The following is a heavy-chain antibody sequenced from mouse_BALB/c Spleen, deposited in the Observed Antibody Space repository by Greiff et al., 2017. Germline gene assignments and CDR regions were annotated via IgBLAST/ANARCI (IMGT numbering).Heavy chain of an antibody. D-gene: IGHD1-1*01. J-gene: IGHJ2*01. Sequence: EVHLVESGGGLVKPGGSLKLSCAASGFAFSSYDMSWVRQTPEKRLEWVAYISSGGGSTYYPDTVKGRFTISRDNAKNTLYLQMSSLKSEDTAMYYCARHPPYYYGSTYYFDYWGQGTTLTVSS. CDR3: ARHPPYYYGSTYYFDY. CDR1: GFAFSSYD. V-gene: IGHV5-12-1*01. CDR2: ISSGGGST.